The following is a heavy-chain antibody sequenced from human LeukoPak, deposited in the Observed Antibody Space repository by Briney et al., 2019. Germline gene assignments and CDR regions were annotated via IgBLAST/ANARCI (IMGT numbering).Heavy chain of an antibody. CDR1: GGSISSGGYY. J-gene: IGHJ4*02. CDR2: IYHSGST. V-gene: IGHV4-30-2*01. D-gene: IGHD3-10*01. Sequence: SETLSLTCTVSGGSISSGGYYWSWIRQPPGKGLEWIGYIYHSGSTYYNPSLKSRVTISVDRSKNQFSLKLSSVTAADTAVYYCARAGGSGSHYIGYWGQGTLVTVSS. CDR3: ARAGGSGSHYIGY.